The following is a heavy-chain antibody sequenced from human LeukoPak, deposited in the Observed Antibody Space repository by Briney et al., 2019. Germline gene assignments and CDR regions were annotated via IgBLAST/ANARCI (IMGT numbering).Heavy chain of an antibody. Sequence: GGSLRLSCAASGFRFSNYGMNWVRQAPGKGLEWVSSIDNSGTYIYYADSVKGRFTISRDNAKNSLFLQMNSLRAEDTAVYYCARGAEYDGSGSYYDGNWFDPWGQGTLVTVSS. CDR1: GFRFSNYG. D-gene: IGHD3-10*01. CDR2: IDNSGTYI. J-gene: IGHJ5*02. CDR3: ARGAEYDGSGSYYDGNWFDP. V-gene: IGHV3-21*01.